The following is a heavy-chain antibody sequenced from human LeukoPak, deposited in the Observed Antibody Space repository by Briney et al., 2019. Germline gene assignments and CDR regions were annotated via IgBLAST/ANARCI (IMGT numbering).Heavy chain of an antibody. V-gene: IGHV3-74*01. J-gene: IGHJ6*03. CDR1: GFTFSTYW. CDR2: INTDGSTT. D-gene: IGHD6-13*01. CDR3: ARAAAAGTVYYYYMDV. Sequence: GGSLRLSCAASGFTFSTYWMHWVRQTPGKGLVWVSRINTDGSTTNYADSVKGRFTISRDNAKNTLYLQMNSLRAEDTAVYYCARAAAAGTVYYYYMDVWGKGTTVTVSS.